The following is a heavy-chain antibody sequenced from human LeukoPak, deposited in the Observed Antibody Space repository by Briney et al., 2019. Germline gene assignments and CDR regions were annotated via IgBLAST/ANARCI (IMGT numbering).Heavy chain of an antibody. CDR3: ARRFLEWYDAFDI. CDR1: GYTFTSYG. J-gene: IGHJ3*02. V-gene: IGHV1-18*01. CDR2: ISAYNGNT. D-gene: IGHD3-3*01. Sequence: ASVKVSCKASGYTFTSYGISWVRQAPGQGLEWMGWISAYNGNTNYAQKLQGRVTMTTDTSTSTAHMELRSLRSDDTAVYYCARRFLEWYDAFDIWGQGTMVTVSS.